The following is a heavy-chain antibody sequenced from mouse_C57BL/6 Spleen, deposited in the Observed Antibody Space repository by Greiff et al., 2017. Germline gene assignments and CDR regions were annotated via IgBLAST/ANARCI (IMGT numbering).Heavy chain of an antibody. V-gene: IGHV5-12*01. CDR3: ARRYGSSYYYAMDY. D-gene: IGHD1-1*01. CDR2: ISNGGGST. CDR1: GFTFSDYY. Sequence: EVQGVESGGGLVQPGGSLKLSCAASGFTFSDYYMYWVRQTPEKGLEWVAYISNGGGSTYYPDTVKGRFTISRDNAKNTLYLQLSRLKSEDTAMYYRARRYGSSYYYAMDYWGQGTSVTVAS. J-gene: IGHJ4*01.